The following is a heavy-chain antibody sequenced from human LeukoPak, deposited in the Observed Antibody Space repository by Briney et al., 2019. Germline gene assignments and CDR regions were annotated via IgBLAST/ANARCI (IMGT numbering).Heavy chain of an antibody. Sequence: SETLSLTCTVSGGSISSSSYYWGWIRQPPGKGLEWIGSIYYSGSTYYNPSLKSRVTISVDTSKNQFSLKLSSVTAADTAVYYCARASGFGSGRYRNTYLDYWGQGTLVTVSS. V-gene: IGHV4-39*01. J-gene: IGHJ4*02. CDR1: GGSISSSSYY. D-gene: IGHD3-10*01. CDR2: IYYSGST. CDR3: ARASGFGSGRYRNTYLDY.